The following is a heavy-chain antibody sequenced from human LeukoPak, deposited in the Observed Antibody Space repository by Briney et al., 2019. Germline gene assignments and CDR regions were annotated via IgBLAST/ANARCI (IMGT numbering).Heavy chain of an antibody. CDR1: GGSISSYY. V-gene: IGHV4-59*08. CDR3: ARSMPHYDILTGQVLDAFDI. D-gene: IGHD3-9*01. J-gene: IGHJ3*02. Sequence: SETLSLTCTVSGGSISSYYWSWIRQPPGKGLEWIGCIYYSGSTNYNPSLKSRVTISVDTSKNQFSLKLSSVTAADTAVYYCARSMPHYDILTGQVLDAFDIWGQGTMVTVSS. CDR2: IYYSGST.